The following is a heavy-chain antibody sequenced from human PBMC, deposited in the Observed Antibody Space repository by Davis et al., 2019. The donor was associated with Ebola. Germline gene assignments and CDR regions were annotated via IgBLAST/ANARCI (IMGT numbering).Heavy chain of an antibody. V-gene: IGHV4-39*07. Sequence: MPSETLSLTCTVSGGSISSSSYYWGWIRQPPGKGLEWIGSIYYSGSTYYNPSLKSRVTISVDRSKNQFSLKLSSVTAADTAVYYCARATEYYYDSSGYSDAFDIWGQGTMVTVSS. CDR3: ARATEYYYDSSGYSDAFDI. J-gene: IGHJ3*02. CDR1: GGSISSSSYY. CDR2: IYYSGST. D-gene: IGHD3-22*01.